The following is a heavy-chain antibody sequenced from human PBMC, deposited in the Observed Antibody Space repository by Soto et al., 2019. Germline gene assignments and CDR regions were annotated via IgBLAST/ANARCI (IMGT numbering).Heavy chain of an antibody. D-gene: IGHD2-8*01. Sequence: PGGSLRLSCAASDFTFSHAWMNWVRQAPGKGLEWVGRIKSKIDGGTIDYAAPVKGRFTISRDDSKNTLYLQMNSLKTEDTAVYYFTTEGHCTNGVCFYSFYGMDVWGQGTTVTVSS. J-gene: IGHJ6*02. V-gene: IGHV3-15*07. CDR1: DFTFSHAW. CDR2: IKSKIDGGTI. CDR3: TTEGHCTNGVCFYSFYGMDV.